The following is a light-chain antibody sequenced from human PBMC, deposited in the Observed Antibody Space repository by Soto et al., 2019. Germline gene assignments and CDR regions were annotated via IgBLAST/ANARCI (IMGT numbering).Light chain of an antibody. V-gene: IGLV4-69*01. Sequence: QSVLTQSPAASASLGASVKLTCTLSSGHSSYAIAWHQQQPEKGPRYLMKLNSDGSHSKGDGIPDRFSGSSSGAERYLTIYSLQSEDEADYYCQTWGTGIPVFCTGTKLTVL. CDR1: SGHSSYA. J-gene: IGLJ1*01. CDR2: LNSDGSH. CDR3: QTWGTGIPV.